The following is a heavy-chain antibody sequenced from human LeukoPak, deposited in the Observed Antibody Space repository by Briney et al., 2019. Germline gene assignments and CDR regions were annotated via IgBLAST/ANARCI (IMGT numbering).Heavy chain of an antibody. D-gene: IGHD5-12*01. CDR1: GFTFSSYG. CDR3: AKGGRGYSGYDLDY. V-gene: IGHV3-30*02. Sequence: GGSLRLSCAASGFTFSSYGMHWVRQAPGKGLEWVAFIRYDGSNKYYAESVKGRFTISRDNSKNTLYLQMNSLRAEDTAVYYCAKGGRGYSGYDLDYWGQGTLATVSS. J-gene: IGHJ4*02. CDR2: IRYDGSNK.